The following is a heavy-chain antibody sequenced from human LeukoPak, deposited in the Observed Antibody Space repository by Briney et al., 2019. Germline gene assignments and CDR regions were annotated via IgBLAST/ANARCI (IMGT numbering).Heavy chain of an antibody. CDR3: AREGYSYGYPGNY. CDR2: ISYDGSNK. J-gene: IGHJ4*02. Sequence: PGGSLRLSCAASGFTFSSYAMHWVRQAPGKGLEWVAVISYDGSNKYYADSVKGRFTISRDNAKNSLYLQMNSLRAEDTAVYYCAREGYSYGYPGNYWGQGTLVTVSS. V-gene: IGHV3-30*04. CDR1: GFTFSSYA. D-gene: IGHD5-18*01.